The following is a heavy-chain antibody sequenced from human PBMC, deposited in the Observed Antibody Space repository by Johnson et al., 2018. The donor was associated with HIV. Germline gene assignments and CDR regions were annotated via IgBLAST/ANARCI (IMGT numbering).Heavy chain of an antibody. D-gene: IGHD1-1*01. V-gene: IGHV3-11*01. CDR2: ISSSGSSK. CDR3: VRRSGYAVDI. Sequence: QVQLVESGGGLVQPGGSLRLSCAASGFTVSSNYMSWVRQAPGKGLEWVSAISSSGSSKYYADSVKGRFTVSRDNAKNSLSLQMNSLRVEDTAVYYCVRRSGYAVDIWGQGTMVTVSS. J-gene: IGHJ3*02. CDR1: GFTVSSNY.